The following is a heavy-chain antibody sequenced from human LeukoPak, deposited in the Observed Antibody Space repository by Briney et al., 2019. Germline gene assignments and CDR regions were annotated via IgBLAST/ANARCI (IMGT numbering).Heavy chain of an antibody. CDR1: GFTFDDYG. D-gene: IGHD1-26*01. J-gene: IGHJ1*01. CDR3: AKESGSYLTYFQH. Sequence: GGSLRLSCAASGFTFDDYGMSWVRQAPGKGLEWVSAISGSGGSTYYADSVKGRFTISRDNSKNTLYLQMNSLRAEDTAVYYCAKESGSYLTYFQHWGQGTLVTVSS. V-gene: IGHV3-23*01. CDR2: ISGSGGST.